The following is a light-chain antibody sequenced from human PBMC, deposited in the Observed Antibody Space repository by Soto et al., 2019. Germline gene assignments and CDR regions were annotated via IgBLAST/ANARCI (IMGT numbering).Light chain of an antibody. J-gene: IGLJ2*01. CDR3: AAWHDSLSGVI. V-gene: IGLV1-47*02. CDR2: TNN. CDR1: RPSIGSTH. Sequence: QSVLPQPPSASGTPGQRVTISCSGSRPSIGSTHVYWYQQLPGMAPKLLSYTNNQRASGVPDRFYASKSGTSASLAISGLRSEDEADYYCAAWHDSLSGVIFGGGTKLAVL.